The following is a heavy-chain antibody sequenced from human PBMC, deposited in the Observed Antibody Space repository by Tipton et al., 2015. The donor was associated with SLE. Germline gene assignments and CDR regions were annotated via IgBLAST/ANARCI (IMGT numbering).Heavy chain of an antibody. V-gene: IGHV4-61*01. CDR1: GGSITSGYY. D-gene: IGHD1-26*01. J-gene: IGHJ6*03. CDR2: IYYSGST. CDR3: ARSGSYPYYYYYMDV. Sequence: TLSLTCAVSGGSITSGYYWNWIRQPPGKGLEWIGYIYYSGSTNYNPSLKSRVTISVDTSKNQFSLEVRSVTAADTAVYYCARSGSYPYYYYYMDVWGKGTTVTVSS.